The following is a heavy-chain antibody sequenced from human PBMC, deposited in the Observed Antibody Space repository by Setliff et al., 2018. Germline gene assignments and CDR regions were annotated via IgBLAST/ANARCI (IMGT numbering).Heavy chain of an antibody. CDR3: AKPQLELRWGFES. Sequence: LRLSCAASGFTFSTYALSWVRQAPGKGLEWVSTIYSGDRDTFYTDSVKGRFTIFRDGSKNTLYLQMTSLRAEDTAVYYCAKPQLELRWGFESWGQGTLVTVAS. D-gene: IGHD1-7*01. V-gene: IGHV3-23*03. CDR1: GFTFSTYA. CDR2: IYSGDRDT. J-gene: IGHJ4*02.